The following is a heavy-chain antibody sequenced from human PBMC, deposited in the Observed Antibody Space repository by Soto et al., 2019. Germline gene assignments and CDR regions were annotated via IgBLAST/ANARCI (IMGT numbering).Heavy chain of an antibody. CDR1: GVSISGTSYY. CDR3: ARHGSF. J-gene: IGHJ1*01. Sequence: SETLSLTCTVSGVSISGTSYYWGWIRQTPAKGLEWIGTIYYSGETFYNPSLKSRVTISIDTSKNHFSLNLTSVTAADTATYYCARHGSFWGQGALVTVS. V-gene: IGHV4-39*01. D-gene: IGHD3-16*02. CDR2: IYYSGET.